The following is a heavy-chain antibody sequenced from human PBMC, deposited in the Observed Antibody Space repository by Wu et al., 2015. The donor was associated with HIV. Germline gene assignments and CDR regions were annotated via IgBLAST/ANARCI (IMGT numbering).Heavy chain of an antibody. J-gene: IGHJ4*02. V-gene: IGHV1-2*02. CDR3: ARDGGRFGELLPPHWYFDY. D-gene: IGHD3-10*01. CDR1: GYTFTGNL. CDR2: INPKTGGT. Sequence: QVQLVQSGAEVKKPGASVKVSCKASGYTFTGNLIHWVRQAPGQGLEWMGWINPKTGGTNYAPKFQGKVTMTRDTSITTGYMELRSLRSDDTAVYYCARDGGRFGELLPPHWYFDYWGQGTLVTVSS.